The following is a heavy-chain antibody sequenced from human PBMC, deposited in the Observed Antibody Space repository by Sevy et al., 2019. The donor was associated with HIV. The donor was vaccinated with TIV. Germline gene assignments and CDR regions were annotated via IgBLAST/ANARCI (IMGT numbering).Heavy chain of an antibody. Sequence: GGSLRLSCAASGFTFSSYAMHWVRQAPGKGLEWVAVISYDGSNKYYADSVKGRFTISSDNSKNTLYLQMNRLRAEDTAVYYCARDQGYCTNGVCYTDYYYYGMDVWGQGTTVTVSS. J-gene: IGHJ6*02. CDR1: GFTFSSYA. CDR2: ISYDGSNK. V-gene: IGHV3-30*04. CDR3: ARDQGYCTNGVCYTDYYYYGMDV. D-gene: IGHD2-8*01.